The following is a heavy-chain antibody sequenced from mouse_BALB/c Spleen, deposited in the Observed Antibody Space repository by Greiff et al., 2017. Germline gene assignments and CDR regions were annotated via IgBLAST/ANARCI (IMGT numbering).Heavy chain of an antibody. V-gene: IGHV5-6*02. J-gene: IGHJ3*01. CDR1: GFTFSSYG. CDR2: ISSGGSYT. D-gene: IGHD1-1*02. Sequence: DVKLVESGGDLVKPGGSLKLSCAASGFTFSSYGMSWVRQTPDKRLEWVATISSGGSYTYYPDSVKGRFTISRDNAKNTLYLQMSSLKSEDTAMYYCARGDYGAWFAYWGQGTLVTVSA. CDR3: ARGDYGAWFAY.